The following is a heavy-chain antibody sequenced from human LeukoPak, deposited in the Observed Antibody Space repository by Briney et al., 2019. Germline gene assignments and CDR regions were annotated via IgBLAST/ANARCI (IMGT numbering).Heavy chain of an antibody. CDR1: GFTFSSYA. CDR3: ARPQMTSERYYYYYGMDV. CDR2: ISYDGSNK. J-gene: IGHJ6*02. Sequence: PGGSLRLSCAASGFTFSSYAMHWVRQAPGKGLEWVAVISYDGSNKYYADSVKGRFTISRDNSKNTLYLQMNSLRAEDTAVYYCARPQMTSERYYYYYGMDVWGQGTTVTVSS. D-gene: IGHD1-1*01. V-gene: IGHV3-30-3*01.